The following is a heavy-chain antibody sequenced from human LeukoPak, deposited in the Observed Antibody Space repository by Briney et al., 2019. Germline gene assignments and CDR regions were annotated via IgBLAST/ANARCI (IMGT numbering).Heavy chain of an antibody. V-gene: IGHV4-59*12. CDR2: IYYSGST. Sequence: SETLSLTSTVSGGSISSYYWSWIRQPPGKGLEWIGYIYYSGSTNYNPSLKSRVTISVDTSKNPFSLKLSSVTAADTAVYYCARVGLSHYYYYYMDVWGKGTTVTVSS. CDR1: GGSISSYY. J-gene: IGHJ6*03. CDR3: ARVGLSHYYYYYMDV. D-gene: IGHD3-16*02.